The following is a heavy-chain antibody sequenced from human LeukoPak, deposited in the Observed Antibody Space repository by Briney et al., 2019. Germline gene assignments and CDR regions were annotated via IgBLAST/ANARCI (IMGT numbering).Heavy chain of an antibody. CDR1: GFSFSTYA. CDR3: ARMSVVRGVGGYGMDV. CDR2: ISGRGDST. J-gene: IGHJ6*02. D-gene: IGHD3-10*01. Sequence: GGSLRLSCAASGFSFSTYAMSWVRQAPGKGLEWVSSISGRGDSTYFADSVKGRFTISRDNPKNTLYLQMNSLRAEDTAVYYCARMSVVRGVGGYGMDVWGQGTTVTVSS. V-gene: IGHV3-23*01.